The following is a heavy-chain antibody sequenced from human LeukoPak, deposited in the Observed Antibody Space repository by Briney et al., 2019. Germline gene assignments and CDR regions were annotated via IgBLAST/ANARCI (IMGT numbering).Heavy chain of an antibody. CDR1: GFTLSSYS. D-gene: IGHD4-17*01. CDR3: ARDLNYGDYVDAFDI. J-gene: IGHJ3*02. CDR2: ISSSSSYI. V-gene: IGHV3-21*01. Sequence: PGGSLRLSCAASGFTLSSYSMNWVRQAPGKGLEWASSISSSSSYIYYADSVKGRFTISRDNAKNSLYLQMNSLRAEDTAVYYCARDLNYGDYVDAFDIWGQGTMVTVSS.